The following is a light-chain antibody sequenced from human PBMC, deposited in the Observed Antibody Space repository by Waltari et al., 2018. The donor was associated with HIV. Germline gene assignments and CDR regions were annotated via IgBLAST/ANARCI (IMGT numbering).Light chain of an antibody. J-gene: IGKJ1*01. CDR2: TAS. V-gene: IGKV1-39*01. CDR3: QQSYTAPWT. CDR1: QYINNF. Sequence: DIQMTQSPSSLSASVGDRVTITCRASQYINNFLNWYQQKPGKAPKLLIHTASDLQTGVPSRFTGSGSWTDFTLTLSGLQPEDSATYYCQQSYTAPWTFGQGSKV.